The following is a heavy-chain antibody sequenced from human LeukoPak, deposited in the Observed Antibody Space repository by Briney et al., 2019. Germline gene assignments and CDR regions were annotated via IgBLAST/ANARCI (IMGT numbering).Heavy chain of an antibody. CDR2: FDPEDGET. CDR1: GYTLTELS. Sequence: ASVKVSCKVSGYTLTELSMHWVRQAPGKGLEWMGGFDPEDGETIYAQKFQGRVTITADESTSTVYMDLSSLRSEDTAVYYCTRDRGYCRNSDCYHYYMDVWGGGTTVTVSS. CDR3: TRDRGYCRNSDCYHYYMDV. D-gene: IGHD2-8*01. V-gene: IGHV1-24*01. J-gene: IGHJ6*03.